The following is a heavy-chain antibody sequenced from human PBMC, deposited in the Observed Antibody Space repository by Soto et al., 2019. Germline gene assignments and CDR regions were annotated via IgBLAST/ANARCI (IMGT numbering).Heavy chain of an antibody. Sequence: ASVKVSCEASGYSFTDHHMHWVRQAPGQGLEWLGRINPKSGGTSTAQKFQGWVTMTRDTSITTAYMELTRLRSDDTAVYFCARGRPTDCFNGVCPFSYNYYMDDWGHGPMVTVYS. V-gene: IGHV1-2*04. D-gene: IGHD2-8*01. CDR2: INPKSGGT. J-gene: IGHJ6*02. CDR1: GYSFTDHH. CDR3: ARGRPTDCFNGVCPFSYNYYMDD.